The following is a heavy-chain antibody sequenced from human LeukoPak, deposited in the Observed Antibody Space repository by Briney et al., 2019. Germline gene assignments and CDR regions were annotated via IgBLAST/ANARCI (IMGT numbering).Heavy chain of an antibody. V-gene: IGHV3-11*01. Sequence: GGSLRLSCAASGFTFSDYYMTWVRQAPGKGLEWVSYIDNSGRTIFYADSVKGRFTISRDNAKNSLYLQMNSLRAEDTAVYYCARGGSSWYGLFDYWGLGTLVTVSS. J-gene: IGHJ4*02. D-gene: IGHD6-13*01. CDR3: ARGGSSWYGLFDY. CDR1: GFTFSDYY. CDR2: IDNSGRTI.